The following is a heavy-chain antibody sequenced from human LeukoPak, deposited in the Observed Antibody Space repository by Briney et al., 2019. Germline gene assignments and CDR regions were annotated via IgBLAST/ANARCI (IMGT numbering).Heavy chain of an antibody. J-gene: IGHJ6*02. Sequence: PGGSLRLSCAASGFTFSSYAMSWVRQAPGKGLEWVSVISGSGGSTYYADSVKGRFTISRDNSKNTLYLQMNSLRAEDTAVYNCAKGGDPTYHYYGMDVWGQGTTVTVSS. CDR3: AKGGDPTYHYYGMDV. D-gene: IGHD2-21*02. V-gene: IGHV3-23*01. CDR1: GFTFSSYA. CDR2: ISGSGGST.